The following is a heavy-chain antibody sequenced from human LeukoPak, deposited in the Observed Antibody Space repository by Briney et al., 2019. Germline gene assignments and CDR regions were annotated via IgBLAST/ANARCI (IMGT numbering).Heavy chain of an antibody. CDR2: IYHSGST. V-gene: IGHV4-30-2*01. J-gene: IGHJ3*02. Sequence: SETLSLTCAVSGGSISSGGYSWSWIRQPPGKGLEWIGYIYHSGSTYYNPSLKSRVTISVDRSKNQFSLKLSSVTAADTAVYYCARFPSDSKGAFDIWGQGTMVTVSS. CDR3: ARFPSDSKGAFDI. D-gene: IGHD4-11*01. CDR1: GGSISSGGYS.